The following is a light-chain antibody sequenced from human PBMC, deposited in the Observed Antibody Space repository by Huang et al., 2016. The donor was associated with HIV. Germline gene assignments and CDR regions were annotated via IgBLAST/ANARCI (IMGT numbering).Light chain of an antibody. Sequence: EIVLTQSPGTLALSPGERATLSCRASQSVSSSHLVWYQQKPGQTPRLLIYGASSRAIGIPDRFSGSGSGTDFTLTISRLEPEDFAVYYCQQYGSSPTFGGGTKVEIK. CDR2: GAS. CDR1: QSVSSSH. J-gene: IGKJ4*01. CDR3: QQYGSSPT. V-gene: IGKV3-20*01.